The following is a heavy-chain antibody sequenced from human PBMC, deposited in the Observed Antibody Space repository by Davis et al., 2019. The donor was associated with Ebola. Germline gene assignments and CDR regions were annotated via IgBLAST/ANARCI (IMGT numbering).Heavy chain of an antibody. V-gene: IGHV3-7*03. J-gene: IGHJ5*01. CDR1: QFNFTGAW. D-gene: IGHD6-19*01. CDR2: IKQDGSDK. CDR3: ARDSGWSGVVS. Sequence: PGGSLRLSCAGSQFNFTGAWMNWVRQAPGKGLEWVANIKQDGSDKNYVDSVKGRFTISRDNAKNSLYLQMNSLRAEDTAVYYCARDSGWSGVVSWGQGTLVTVSS.